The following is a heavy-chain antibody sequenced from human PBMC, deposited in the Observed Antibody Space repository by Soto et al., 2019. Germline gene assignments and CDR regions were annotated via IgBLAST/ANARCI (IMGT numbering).Heavy chain of an antibody. V-gene: IGHV1-18*01. CDR3: ARLIAAAGDDAFDI. J-gene: IGHJ3*02. CDR2: ISVYNGNT. D-gene: IGHD6-13*01. CDR1: GYTFTSYG. Sequence: ASVKVSCKASGYTFTSYGISWVRQAPGQGLDWMGWISVYNGNTNYAQKLQGRVTMTTDTSTSTAYMELRSLRSDDTAVYYCARLIAAAGDDAFDIWGQGTMVTVSS.